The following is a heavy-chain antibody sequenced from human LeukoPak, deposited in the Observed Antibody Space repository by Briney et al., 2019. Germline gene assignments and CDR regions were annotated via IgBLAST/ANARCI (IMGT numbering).Heavy chain of an antibody. V-gene: IGHV4-38-2*01. J-gene: IGHJ4*02. D-gene: IGHD6-19*01. CDR3: ASQGSSGWKIGY. Sequence: SETLSLTCAVSGYSISSGYYWGWIRQPPGKGLEWIGSIYHSGSTYYNPSLKSRVTISVDASKNQFSLKLSSVTAADTAVYYCASQGSSGWKIGYWGQGTLVTVSS. CDR1: GYSISSGYY. CDR2: IYHSGST.